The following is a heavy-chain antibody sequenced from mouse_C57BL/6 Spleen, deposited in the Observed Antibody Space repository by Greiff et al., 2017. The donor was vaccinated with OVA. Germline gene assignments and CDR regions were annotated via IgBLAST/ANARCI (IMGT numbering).Heavy chain of an antibody. CDR2: ISDGGSYT. Sequence: EVKLVESGGGLVKPGGSLKLSCAASGFTFSSYAMSWVRQTPEKRLEWVATISDGGSYTYYPDNVKGRFTISRDNAKNNLYLQMSHLKSEDTAMYYCAREDDYGYWGQGTTLTVSS. J-gene: IGHJ2*01. CDR3: AREDDYGY. V-gene: IGHV5-4*01. D-gene: IGHD2-4*01. CDR1: GFTFSSYA.